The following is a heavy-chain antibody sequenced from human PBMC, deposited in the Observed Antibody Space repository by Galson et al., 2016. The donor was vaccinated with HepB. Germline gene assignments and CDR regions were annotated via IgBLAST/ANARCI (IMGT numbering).Heavy chain of an antibody. Sequence: SLRLSCAGSAFTFRNYSMTWIRQAPGKGLEWISYTSISTSTIYYADSVRGRFTISRDNAKNSLYLQMNSLRGEDTAVYYCAGGQAGGRFLEWPIYYGMDVWGQGTTVTVAS. V-gene: IGHV3-48*01. D-gene: IGHD3-3*01. J-gene: IGHJ6*02. CDR3: AGGQAGGRFLEWPIYYGMDV. CDR1: AFTFRNYS. CDR2: TSISTSTI.